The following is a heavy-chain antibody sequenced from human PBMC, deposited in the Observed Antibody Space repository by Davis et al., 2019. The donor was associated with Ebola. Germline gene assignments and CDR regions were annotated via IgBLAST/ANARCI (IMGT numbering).Heavy chain of an antibody. D-gene: IGHD3-3*01. CDR1: GGSFSGYY. Sequence: PSETLSLTCAVYGGSFSGYYWSWIRQPPGKGLEWIGYIYYSGSTYYNPSLKSRVTISVDTSKNQFSLKLSSVTAADTAVYYCARDGGDYYYYYMDVWGKGTTVTVSS. J-gene: IGHJ6*03. V-gene: IGHV4-30-4*08. CDR2: IYYSGST. CDR3: ARDGGDYYYYYMDV.